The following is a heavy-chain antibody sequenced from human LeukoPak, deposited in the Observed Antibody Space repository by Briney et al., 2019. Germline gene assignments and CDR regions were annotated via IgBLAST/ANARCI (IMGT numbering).Heavy chain of an antibody. CDR3: AGGSGYDTVRFNY. CDR1: GGTCSSYA. D-gene: IGHD3-3*01. Sequence: ASVKVSCKASGGTCSSYAISWVRQAPGQGLEWMGRIIPIFGTANYAQKFQGRVTITTDESTSTAYMELSSLRSEDTAVYYCAGGSGYDTVRFNYWGQGTLVTVSS. V-gene: IGHV1-69*05. CDR2: IIPIFGTA. J-gene: IGHJ4*02.